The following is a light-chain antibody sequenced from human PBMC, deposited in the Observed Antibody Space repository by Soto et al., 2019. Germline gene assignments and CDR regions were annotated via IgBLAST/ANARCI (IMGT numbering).Light chain of an antibody. Sequence: DIQMTQSPSTLSASVRDRVTSTCRASQSISSWLAWYQQKPGKAPKLLIYKASSLESGVPSRFSGSGSGTEFTLTSSSLQPDDFASYYCQQYNSYCTFGQGTKVEIK. V-gene: IGKV1-5*03. J-gene: IGKJ1*01. CDR1: QSISSW. CDR2: KAS. CDR3: QQYNSYCT.